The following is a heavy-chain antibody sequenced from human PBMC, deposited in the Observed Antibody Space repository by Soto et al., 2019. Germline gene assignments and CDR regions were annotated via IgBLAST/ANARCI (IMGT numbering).Heavy chain of an antibody. CDR2: IIPSFGTA. V-gene: IGHV1-69*06. Sequence: QVQLVQSGAEVKKPGSSVKVSCKASGGTFSSYAISWVRHAPGQGLEWMGGIIPSFGTANYAQKFQGRVTITADKSTRTAYMELSSLRSEDTAVYYCARRGYCSGGSCYGWFDPWGQGTLVTVSS. CDR1: GGTFSSYA. J-gene: IGHJ5*02. D-gene: IGHD2-15*01. CDR3: ARRGYCSGGSCYGWFDP.